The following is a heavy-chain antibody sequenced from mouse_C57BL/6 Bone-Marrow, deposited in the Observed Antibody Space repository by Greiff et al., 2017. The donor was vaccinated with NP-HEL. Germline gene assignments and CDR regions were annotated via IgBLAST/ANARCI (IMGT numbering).Heavy chain of an antibody. Sequence: EVQGVESGAGLVKPGGSLKLSCAASGFTFSSYAMSWVRQTPEKRLEWVAYISSGGDYIYYADTVKGRFTISRDNARNTLYLQMSSLKSEDTTMYYCTREDYGYDNGAWFAYWGQGTLVTVSA. CDR3: TREDYGYDNGAWFAY. D-gene: IGHD2-2*01. CDR1: GFTFSSYA. V-gene: IGHV5-9-1*02. CDR2: ISSGGDYI. J-gene: IGHJ3*01.